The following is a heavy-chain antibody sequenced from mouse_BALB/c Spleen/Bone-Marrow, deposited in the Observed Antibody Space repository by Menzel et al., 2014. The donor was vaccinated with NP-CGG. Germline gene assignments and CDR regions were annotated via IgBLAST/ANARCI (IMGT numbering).Heavy chain of an antibody. CDR1: GYTFTSYW. CDR3: TTGGNDWFAY. Sequence: VQLQQSGPELAKPGASVKMSCRASGYTFTSYWMNWVKQRPVQGLEWIGYINPTSGYTEYNQKFKDKATLTTDKSSSTAYMQLSSLTSEDSAVYYSTTGGNDWFAYWGQGTLVTVSA. J-gene: IGHJ3*01. D-gene: IGHD2-1*01. CDR2: INPTSGYT. V-gene: IGHV1-7*01.